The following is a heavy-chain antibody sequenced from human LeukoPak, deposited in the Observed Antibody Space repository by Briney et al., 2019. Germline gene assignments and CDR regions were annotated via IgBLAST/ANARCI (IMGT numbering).Heavy chain of an antibody. CDR2: ISAYNGNT. J-gene: IGHJ4*02. V-gene: IGHV1-18*01. CDR3: ATFKYTNGLMD. D-gene: IGHD2-8*01. CDR1: GYIFTSYG. Sequence: GASVKVSCKTSGYIFTSYGIGWVRQAPGQGLEWMGWISAYNGNTNYVQKFLGRVTMTTDTSTTTAHMELRSLTSDDTAVYCCATFKYTNGLMDWGQGTLVTVSS.